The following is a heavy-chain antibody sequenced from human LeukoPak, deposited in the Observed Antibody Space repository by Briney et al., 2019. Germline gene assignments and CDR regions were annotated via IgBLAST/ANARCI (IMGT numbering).Heavy chain of an antibody. CDR1: GYTFTSYD. CDR2: MNPNSGNT. Sequence: GASLKVSCKASGYTFTSYDINWVRQGTGQGVEWMGWMNPNSGNTGYAQKFQSRVAMTRNTSISTAYMELSSLRSEDTAVYYCARENISIVATTYYYYGMDVWGQGTTVTVSS. J-gene: IGHJ6*02. CDR3: ARENISIVATTYYYYGMDV. V-gene: IGHV1-8*01. D-gene: IGHD5-12*01.